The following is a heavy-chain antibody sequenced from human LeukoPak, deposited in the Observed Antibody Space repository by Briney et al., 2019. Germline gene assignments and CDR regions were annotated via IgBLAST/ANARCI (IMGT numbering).Heavy chain of an antibody. Sequence: SETLSLTCTVSGGSISSGSYYWSWIRQPAGKGLEWIGRIYTSGSTNYNPSLKSRVTISVDTSKNQFSLKLSSVTAADTAVYYCASARCSGGSCPGYFDYWGQGTLVTVSS. D-gene: IGHD2-15*01. V-gene: IGHV4-61*02. CDR2: IYTSGST. J-gene: IGHJ4*02. CDR3: ASARCSGGSCPGYFDY. CDR1: GGSISSGSYY.